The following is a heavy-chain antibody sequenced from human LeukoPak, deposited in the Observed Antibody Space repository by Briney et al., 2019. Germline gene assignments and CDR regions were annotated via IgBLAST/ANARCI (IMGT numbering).Heavy chain of an antibody. Sequence: SETLSLTCTVSGGSISSGAYYWSWIRQHPGKGLEWIGYIYYSGTTYYNPSLKSRVTISVDTSKNQFSLKLSSVSAADTAVYYCALGIAAAVGGYWGQGTLVTVSS. CDR1: GGSISSGAYY. J-gene: IGHJ4*02. CDR2: IYYSGTT. V-gene: IGHV4-30-4*08. D-gene: IGHD6-13*01. CDR3: ALGIAAAVGGY.